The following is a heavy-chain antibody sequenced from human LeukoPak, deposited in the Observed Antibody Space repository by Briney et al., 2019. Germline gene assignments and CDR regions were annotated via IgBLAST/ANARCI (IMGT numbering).Heavy chain of an antibody. CDR1: GFDFATFN. V-gene: IGHV3-21*01. CDR2: ITGSSSHV. D-gene: IGHD1-26*01. Sequence: GGSLRLSCAASGFDFATFNMDWVRQAPGKGLEWVSSITGSSSHVYYGDSVEGRFTISRDNAENSLFLQMNSLRAEDSAVYYCVRRYSGTYFDYWGQGTLVTVSS. CDR3: VRRYSGTYFDY. J-gene: IGHJ4*02.